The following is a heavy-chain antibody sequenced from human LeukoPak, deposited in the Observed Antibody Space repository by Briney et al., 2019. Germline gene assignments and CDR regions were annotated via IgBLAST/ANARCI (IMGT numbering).Heavy chain of an antibody. J-gene: IGHJ3*02. V-gene: IGHV4-39*01. CDR3: ARRAGQSLNGSYGTAFDI. D-gene: IGHD1-26*01. CDR2: IYYSGST. CDR1: GGSISSSSYY. Sequence: SETLSLTCTVSGGSISSSSYYWGWIRQPPGKGLEWIGSIYYSGSTYYNPSVKSRVTISVDTSKNQFSLKLSSVTAADTAVYYCARRAGQSLNGSYGTAFDIWGQGTTVIVSA.